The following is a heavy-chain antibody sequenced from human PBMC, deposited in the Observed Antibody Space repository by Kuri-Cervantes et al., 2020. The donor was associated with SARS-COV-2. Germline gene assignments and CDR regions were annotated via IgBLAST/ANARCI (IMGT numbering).Heavy chain of an antibody. CDR1: GGSISSYY. CDR2: IYTSGST. D-gene: IGHD3-10*01. CDR3: ARVIPGGYYGSGSYYNTQFGGYMDV. J-gene: IGHJ6*03. Sequence: SETLSLTCTVSGGSISSYYWSWIRRPAGKGLEWIGRIYTSGSTNYNPSLKSRVTMSVDTSKNQFSLKLSSVTAADTAVYYCARVIPGGYYGSGSYYNTQFGGYMDVWGKGTTVTVSS. V-gene: IGHV4-4*07.